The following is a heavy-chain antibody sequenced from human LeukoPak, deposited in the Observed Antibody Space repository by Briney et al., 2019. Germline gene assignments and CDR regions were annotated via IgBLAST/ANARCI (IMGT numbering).Heavy chain of an antibody. CDR3: ARGKYSFDY. V-gene: IGHV3-11*01. Sequence: GGSLRLSCAASGFTFSDSYMSWIRQAPGKGLEYVSYISSSGSTIYYADSVKGRFTLSRDNAKNSLSLEMNSLRAEDTAVYYCARGKYSFDYWGQGTLVTVSS. CDR1: GFTFSDSY. J-gene: IGHJ4*02. CDR2: ISSSGSTI.